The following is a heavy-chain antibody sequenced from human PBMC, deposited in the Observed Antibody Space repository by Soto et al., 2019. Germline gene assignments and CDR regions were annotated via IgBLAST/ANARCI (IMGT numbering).Heavy chain of an antibody. V-gene: IGHV3-7*01. J-gene: IGHJ4*02. Sequence: GGSLRLSCAVSGFNVMSYWMSWVRQAPGKGLEWVASVKEDGSELYYLHSVRGRFSMTRDSAGNALHLTMNYLSAEDTGVYFCARDIGFDYVNWGQGIPVTVSS. CDR2: VKEDGSEL. CDR3: ARDIGFDYVN. CDR1: GFNVMSYW. D-gene: IGHD3-16*01.